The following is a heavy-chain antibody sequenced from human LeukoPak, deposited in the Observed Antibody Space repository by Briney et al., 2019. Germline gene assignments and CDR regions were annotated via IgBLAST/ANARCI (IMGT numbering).Heavy chain of an antibody. CDR2: ISAYNGNT. J-gene: IGHJ4*02. CDR1: GYTFTGYY. Sequence: ASVKVSCKASGYTFTGYYMHWVRQAPGQGLEWMGWISAYNGNTNYAQKLQGRVTMTTDTSTSTAYMELRSLRSDDTAVYYCARDSPGGYCSSTSCSIRTRRALDYWGQGTLVTVSS. D-gene: IGHD2-2*01. V-gene: IGHV1-18*04. CDR3: ARDSPGGYCSSTSCSIRTRRALDY.